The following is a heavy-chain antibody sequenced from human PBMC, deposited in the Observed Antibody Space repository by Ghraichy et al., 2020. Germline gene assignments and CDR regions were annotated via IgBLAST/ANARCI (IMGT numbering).Heavy chain of an antibody. CDR3: ARHGYYVFDS. J-gene: IGHJ5*01. CDR1: GFRFGDHW. V-gene: IGHV3-7*01. Sequence: LSLTCAGSGFRFGDHWMGWVRQPPGKGLEWVANIEKDGGAKYLVDSVKGRFTVSRDNAKSSLYLQMNSLRAEDTALYYCARHGYYVFDSWGQGTLVTVSS. CDR2: IEKDGGAK. D-gene: IGHD5-18*01.